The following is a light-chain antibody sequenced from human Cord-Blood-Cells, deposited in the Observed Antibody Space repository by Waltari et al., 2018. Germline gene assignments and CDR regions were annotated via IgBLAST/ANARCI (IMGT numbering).Light chain of an antibody. CDR3: SSYTSSSTWV. J-gene: IGLJ3*02. V-gene: IGLV2-14*03. CDR2: DVS. Sequence: QSALTQPASVSGSPGQSITISCTGTSSDVGGSNYVSWYQQHPGKAPNRMIYDVSNRPSGVSNRFSGSKSGNTASLTISGLQAEDEADYYCSSYTSSSTWVFGGGTKLTVL. CDR1: SSDVGGSNY.